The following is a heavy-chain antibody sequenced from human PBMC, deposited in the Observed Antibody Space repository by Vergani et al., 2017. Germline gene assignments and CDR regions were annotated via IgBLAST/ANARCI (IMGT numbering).Heavy chain of an antibody. Sequence: EVQLVESGGVVVQPGGSLRLSCAASGFTFDDYTMNWVRQAPGKGLEWVSLISWDGGGTYYADSVKGRFTISRDNSKNSLYLQMNSLRTEDTALYYCAKVSDYGGNSYFDYWGQGTLVTVSS. J-gene: IGHJ4*02. CDR1: GFTFDDYT. V-gene: IGHV3-43*01. CDR3: AKVSDYGGNSYFDY. D-gene: IGHD4-23*01. CDR2: ISWDGGGT.